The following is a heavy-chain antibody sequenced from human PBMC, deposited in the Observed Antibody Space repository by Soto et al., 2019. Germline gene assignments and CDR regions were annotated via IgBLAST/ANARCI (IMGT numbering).Heavy chain of an antibody. J-gene: IGHJ6*02. CDR2: IKSKTDGGTT. CDR3: TTEYYDFWRYYYYGMDV. CDR1: GFTFSNAW. Sequence: GGSLRLSCAASGFTFSNAWMSWVRQAPGKGLEWVGRIKSKTDGGTTDYAAPVKGRFTISRDDSKNTLYLQMNSLKTEDTAVYYYTTEYYDFWRYYYYGMDVWGQGTTVTVSS. D-gene: IGHD3-3*01. V-gene: IGHV3-15*01.